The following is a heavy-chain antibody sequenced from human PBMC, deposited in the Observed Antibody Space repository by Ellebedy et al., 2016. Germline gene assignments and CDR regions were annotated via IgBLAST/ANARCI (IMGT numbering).Heavy chain of an antibody. CDR1: GFTVSSSY. V-gene: IGHV3-53*01. Sequence: GGSLRLSCAASGFTVSSSYVSWVRQAPGKGLEWVSIIYDSGATFYPDSVKGRFTISRDNSKNTLYLQMNSLRAEDTAVYFCAGDSRGKAAAGTSLHYWGQGTLVTVSS. D-gene: IGHD6-13*01. CDR2: IYDSGAT. J-gene: IGHJ4*02. CDR3: AGDSRGKAAAGTSLHY.